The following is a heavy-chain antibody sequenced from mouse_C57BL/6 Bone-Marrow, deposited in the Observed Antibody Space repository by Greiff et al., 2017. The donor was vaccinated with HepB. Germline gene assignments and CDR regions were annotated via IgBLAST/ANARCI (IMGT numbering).Heavy chain of an antibody. CDR3: ARWRFITTGDYFDY. J-gene: IGHJ2*01. CDR1: GYTFTSYW. D-gene: IGHD1-1*01. CDR2: IYPGSGST. V-gene: IGHV1-55*01. Sequence: QVQLQQPGAELVKPGASVKMSCKASGYTFTSYWITWVKQRPGQGLEWIGDIYPGSGSTNYNEKFKSKATLTVDTSSSTAYMQLSSLTSEDSAVYYCARWRFITTGDYFDYWGQGTTLTVSS.